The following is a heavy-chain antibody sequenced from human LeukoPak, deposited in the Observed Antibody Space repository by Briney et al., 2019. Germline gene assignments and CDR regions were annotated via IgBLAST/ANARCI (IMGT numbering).Heavy chain of an antibody. CDR1: GFTFSSYA. J-gene: IGHJ4*02. CDR2: ISYDGSNK. V-gene: IGHV3-30-3*01. Sequence: PGGSLRLSCAASGFTFSSYAMHWVRQAPGKGLGWVAVISYDGSNKYYADSVKGRFTISRDNSKNTLYLQMNSLRAEDTAVYYCARDLREYSSGWFGFDYWGQGTLVTVSS. CDR3: ARDLREYSSGWFGFDY. D-gene: IGHD6-19*01.